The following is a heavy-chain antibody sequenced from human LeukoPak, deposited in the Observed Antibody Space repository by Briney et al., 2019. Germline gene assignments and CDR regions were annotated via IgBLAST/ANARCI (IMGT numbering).Heavy chain of an antibody. D-gene: IGHD4-17*01. CDR1: GGTFSSYA. V-gene: IGHV1-69*13. J-gene: IGHJ4*02. Sequence: ASVKVSCKASGGTFSSYAISWVRQAPGQGLEWMGGIITIFGTANYAQKFQGRVTITADESTSTAYMELSSLRSEDTAVYYCAANGDYSFDYWGQGTLVTVSS. CDR2: IITIFGTA. CDR3: AANGDYSFDY.